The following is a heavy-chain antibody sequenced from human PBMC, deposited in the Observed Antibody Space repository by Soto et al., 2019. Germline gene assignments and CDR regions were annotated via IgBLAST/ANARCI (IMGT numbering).Heavy chain of an antibody. J-gene: IGHJ3*02. D-gene: IGHD2-15*01. CDR1: GGTFSSYA. Sequence: SVKVSCKASGGTFSSYAISWVRQAPGQGLEWMGGIIPIFGTANYAQKFQGRVTITADESTSTAYMELSSLRSEDTAVYYCARQGGYCSGGSCSGAFDIWGQGTMVTVSS. V-gene: IGHV1-69*13. CDR3: ARQGGYCSGGSCSGAFDI. CDR2: IIPIFGTA.